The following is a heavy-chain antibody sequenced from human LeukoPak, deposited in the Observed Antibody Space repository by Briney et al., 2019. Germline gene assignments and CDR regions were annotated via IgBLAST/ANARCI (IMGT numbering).Heavy chain of an antibody. CDR3: ARRPLWFGEHAFDI. D-gene: IGHD3-10*01. Sequence: ASVKVSCKSSGYTFTGYYMHWVRQAPGQGLEWMGWINPNSGGTNYAQKFQGRVTMTRDTSISIAYMELSRLRSGDTAVYYCARRPLWFGEHAFDIWGQGTMVTASS. V-gene: IGHV1-2*02. CDR1: GYTFTGYY. CDR2: INPNSGGT. J-gene: IGHJ3*02.